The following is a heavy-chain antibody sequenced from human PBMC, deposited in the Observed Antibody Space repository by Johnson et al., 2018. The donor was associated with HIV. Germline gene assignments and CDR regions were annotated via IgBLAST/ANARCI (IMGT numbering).Heavy chain of an antibody. CDR1: GFTFSSYA. J-gene: IGHJ3*01. D-gene: IGHD1-1*01. CDR3: ATVWRNEGRHSFDV. V-gene: IGHV3-9*01. CDR2: ISWNSGSI. Sequence: VQLVESGGGLVQPGGSLRLSCAASGFTFSSYAMRWVRQAPGKGLEGVSGISWNSGSIGYADSVKGRFTISRDNAKNSLYLQMNSLRVEDTALYFCATVWRNEGRHSFDVWGLGTMVTVSS.